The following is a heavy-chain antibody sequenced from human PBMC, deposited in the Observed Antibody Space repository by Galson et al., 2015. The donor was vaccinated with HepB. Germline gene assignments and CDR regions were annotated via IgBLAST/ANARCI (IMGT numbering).Heavy chain of an antibody. J-gene: IGHJ5*02. CDR1: GGSFSGYY. V-gene: IGHV4-34*01. Sequence: ETLSLTCAVYGGSFSGYYWSWIRQPPGKGLEWIGEINHSGSTNYNPSLKSRVTISVDTSKNQFSLKLSSVTAADTAVYYCARGRYCSSTSCRTHWFDPWGQGTLVTVSS. CDR2: INHSGST. CDR3: ARGRYCSSTSCRTHWFDP. D-gene: IGHD2-2*01.